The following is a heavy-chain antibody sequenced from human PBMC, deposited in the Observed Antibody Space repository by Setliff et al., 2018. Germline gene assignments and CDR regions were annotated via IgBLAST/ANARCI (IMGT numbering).Heavy chain of an antibody. J-gene: IGHJ3*01. Sequence: ASVKVSCKDSGYIFNSYGISWVRQAPGQGLEWMGWISSYNDITNYAQSFQGRVTLTTDMSTSAAYMELRSLGSDDTAVYYCAISTLSICSGGTCPNVFDVWGQGTMVTVSS. CDR1: GYIFNSYG. D-gene: IGHD2-15*01. V-gene: IGHV1-18*01. CDR3: AISTLSICSGGTCPNVFDV. CDR2: ISSYNDIT.